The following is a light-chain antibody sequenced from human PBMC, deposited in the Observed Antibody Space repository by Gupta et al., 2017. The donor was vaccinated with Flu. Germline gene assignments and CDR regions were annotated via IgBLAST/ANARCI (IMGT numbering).Light chain of an antibody. Sequence: DIVMTQSPDSLAVSLGEKATINCKSSQSVLYSSNNKNYLAWYQQKPGQPPKLLIYWASTRDSGVPDRVSGSGSGTDFTLTISSLQAEDVAVYYCQQCYSTPRTFGGGTKVEIK. CDR1: QSVLYSSNNKNY. CDR2: WAS. CDR3: QQCYSTPRT. V-gene: IGKV4-1*01. J-gene: IGKJ4*01.